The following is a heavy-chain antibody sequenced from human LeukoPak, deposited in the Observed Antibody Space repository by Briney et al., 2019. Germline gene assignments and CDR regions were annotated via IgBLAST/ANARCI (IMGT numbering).Heavy chain of an antibody. CDR2: ISYDGSNK. V-gene: IGHV3-30*18. CDR1: GFTFSSYG. CDR3: AKEGRRYPNFDY. J-gene: IGHJ4*02. D-gene: IGHD1-26*01. Sequence: PGGSLRLSCAASGFTFSSYGMHWVRQAPGKGLEWVAVISYDGSNKYYADSVKGRFTISRDNSKNTLYLQMNSLRAEDTAVYYCAKEGRRYPNFDYWGQGTLVTVSS.